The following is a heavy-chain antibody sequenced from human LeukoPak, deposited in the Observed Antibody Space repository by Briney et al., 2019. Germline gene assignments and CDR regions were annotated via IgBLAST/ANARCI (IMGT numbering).Heavy chain of an antibody. Sequence: ASVKVSCKASGYIFTNYGINWVRQAPGQGLEWMGWISAYNGNTKYTQKLQDRVTMTTDTPTSTAYMELKTLRSDDTAVYLCARAGYSRFVDDLDYWGQGTLVTVSS. CDR3: ARAGYSRFVDDLDY. V-gene: IGHV1-18*01. D-gene: IGHD1-26*01. CDR2: ISAYNGNT. CDR1: GYIFTNYG. J-gene: IGHJ4*02.